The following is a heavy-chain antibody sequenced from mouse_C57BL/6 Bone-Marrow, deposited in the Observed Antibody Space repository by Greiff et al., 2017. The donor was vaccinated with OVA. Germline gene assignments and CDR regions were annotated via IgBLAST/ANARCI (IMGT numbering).Heavy chain of an antibody. J-gene: IGHJ3*01. V-gene: IGHV1-54*01. CDR3: ARSRGYGNYAWFAY. Sequence: QVQLQQSGAELVRPGTSVKVSCKASGYAFTNYLIEWVKQRPGQGLEWIGVINPGSGGTNYNEKFKGKATLTADKSSSTAYMQLSSLTSEDSAVYFCARSRGYGNYAWFAYWGQGTLVTVSA. CDR1: GYAFTNYL. D-gene: IGHD2-1*01. CDR2: INPGSGGT.